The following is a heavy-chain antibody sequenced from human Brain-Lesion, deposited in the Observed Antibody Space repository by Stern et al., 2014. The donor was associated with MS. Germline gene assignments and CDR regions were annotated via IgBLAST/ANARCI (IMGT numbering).Heavy chain of an antibody. CDR2: IYYLGST. CDR3: ARVFLGDDRSAYYGWFDP. CDR1: GGSISSGDYY. J-gene: IGHJ5*02. V-gene: IGHV4-30-4*01. Sequence: QVQLVESGPGLVKPSQTLSLTCTVSGGSISSGDYYWSWIRQPPGNGLEWIGYIYYLGSTFYNPSLKSRVTISVDTSKNQFSLKLSSVTAADTAVYYCARVFLGDDRSAYYGWFDPWGQGTLVTVSS. D-gene: IGHD3-22*01.